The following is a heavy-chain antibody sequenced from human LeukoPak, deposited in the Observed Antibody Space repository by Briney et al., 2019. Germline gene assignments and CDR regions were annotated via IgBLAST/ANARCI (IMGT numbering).Heavy chain of an antibody. CDR2: INHTGRT. D-gene: IGHD6-13*01. J-gene: IGHJ4*02. CDR1: GGSFSANY. V-gene: IGHV4-34*01. CDR3: ARVTGYRIEDYFDY. Sequence: PSETLSLTCAVSGGSFSANYWSWIRQPPGEGPEWIGEINHTGRTNYNPSLKSRVTISVETSKNEFSLKLRSVTAADTAVYYCARVTGYRIEDYFDYWGQGTLVTVSS.